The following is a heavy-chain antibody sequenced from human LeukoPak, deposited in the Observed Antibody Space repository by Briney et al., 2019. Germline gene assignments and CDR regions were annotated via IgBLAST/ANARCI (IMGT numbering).Heavy chain of an antibody. Sequence: ASVKVSCKVSGYTLTELSMHWVRQAPGQGLEWMGWISAYNGNTSYAQKLQGRVTMTTDTSTSTAYMELRSLRSDDTAVYYCARDLKGRTRGDYWGQGTLVTVSS. D-gene: IGHD3-10*01. J-gene: IGHJ4*02. V-gene: IGHV1-18*01. CDR2: ISAYNGNT. CDR1: GYTLTELS. CDR3: ARDLKGRTRGDY.